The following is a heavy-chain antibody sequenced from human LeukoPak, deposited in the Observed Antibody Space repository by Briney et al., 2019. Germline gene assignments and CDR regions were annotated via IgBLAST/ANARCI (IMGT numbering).Heavy chain of an antibody. D-gene: IGHD3-16*02. Sequence: SETLSLTCTVSGGSISSYYWSWIRQPAGKGLEWIGYIYVTGNRYNPYLQSRVTISVDTSRNQFFLKMSSVTAADTAVYCARHIGGGIEDMDVWGKGTKVTVSS. CDR3: ARHIGGGIEDMDV. V-gene: IGHV4-59*08. CDR2: IYVTGN. J-gene: IGHJ6*03. CDR1: GGSISSYY.